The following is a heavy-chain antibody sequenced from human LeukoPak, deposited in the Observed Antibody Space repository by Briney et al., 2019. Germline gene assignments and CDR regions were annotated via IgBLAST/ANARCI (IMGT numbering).Heavy chain of an antibody. J-gene: IGHJ4*02. CDR3: ARRERWLQLLGFWAKQDNKESRYYFDY. CDR1: GFTFSSYW. V-gene: IGHV3-7*01. CDR2: IKQDGSEK. Sequence: PGGSLRLSCAASGFTFSSYWMSWVRQAPGKGLEWVANIKQDGSEKYYVDSVKGRFTISRGNAKNSLYLQMNSLRAEDTAVYYCARRERWLQLLGFWAKQDNKESRYYFDYWGQGTLVTVSS. D-gene: IGHD5-24*01.